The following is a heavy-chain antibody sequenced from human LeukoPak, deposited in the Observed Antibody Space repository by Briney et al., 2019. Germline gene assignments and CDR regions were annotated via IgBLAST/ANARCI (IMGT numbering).Heavy chain of an antibody. CDR1: GFTFSSYW. V-gene: IGHV3-74*01. D-gene: IGHD6-13*01. J-gene: IGHJ4*02. Sequence: GGSLRLSCAASGFTFSSYWMHWVRQAPGKGLVWVSRINSDGSSTSYADSVKGRFTISRDNAKNTLYLQMNSLGAEDTAVYYCARAGSSSWYVDSGYWGQGTLVTVSS. CDR3: ARAGSSSWYVDSGY. CDR2: INSDGSST.